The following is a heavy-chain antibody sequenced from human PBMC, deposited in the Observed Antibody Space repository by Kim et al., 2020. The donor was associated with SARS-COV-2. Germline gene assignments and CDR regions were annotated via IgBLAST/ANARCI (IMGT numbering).Heavy chain of an antibody. D-gene: IGHD3-10*01. CDR3: ARGVYGSGSYYSPFDY. CDR1: GGSFSGYY. CDR2: INHSGST. V-gene: IGHV4-34*01. Sequence: SETLSLTCAVYGGSFSGYYWSWIRQPPGKGLEWIGEINHSGSTNYNPSLKSRVTISVDTSKNQFSLKLSSVTAADTAVYYCARGVYGSGSYYSPFDYWGQGTLVTVSS. J-gene: IGHJ4*02.